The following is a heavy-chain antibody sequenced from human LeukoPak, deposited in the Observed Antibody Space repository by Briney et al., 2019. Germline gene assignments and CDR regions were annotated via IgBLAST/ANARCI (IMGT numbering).Heavy chain of an antibody. V-gene: IGHV3-21*01. CDR1: GFTFSSYT. D-gene: IGHD2-21*02. J-gene: IGHJ4*01. CDR2: IAGSSGYI. Sequence: GGSLRLSCAASGFTFSSYTMNWVRQAAGKGLEWASSIAGSSGYISYADSVKGRFTISRDNAKKSLYLQMTSLTAEDTAVYYCARDRGAYCGGDCYLGFDYWGRGTLVTVSS. CDR3: ARDRGAYCGGDCYLGFDY.